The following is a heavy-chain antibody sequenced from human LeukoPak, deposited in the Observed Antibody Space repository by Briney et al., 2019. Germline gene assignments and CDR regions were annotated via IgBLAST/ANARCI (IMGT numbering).Heavy chain of an antibody. CDR3: ARQDLYYYYYMDV. Sequence: SETLSLTCTASGGSISSSSYYWGWIRQPPGKGLEWIGSIYHSGSTYYNPSPKSRVTITVDTSKNQFSLKLSSVTAADTAVYYCARQDLYYYYYMDVWGKGTTVTVSS. J-gene: IGHJ6*03. V-gene: IGHV4-39*01. CDR1: GGSISSSSYY. CDR2: IYHSGST.